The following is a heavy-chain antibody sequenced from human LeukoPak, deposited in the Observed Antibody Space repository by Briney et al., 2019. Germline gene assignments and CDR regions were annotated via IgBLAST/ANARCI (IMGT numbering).Heavy chain of an antibody. CDR3: AKDQDYDSSGYYDGYTGY. CDR2: ISGSGGST. J-gene: IGHJ4*02. D-gene: IGHD3-22*01. V-gene: IGHV3-23*01. CDR1: GFTFSGYA. Sequence: PGGSLRLSCAASGFTFSGYAMSWVRQAPGKGLEWVSAISGSGGSTYYADSVKGRFTISRDNSKNTLYLQMNSLRAEDTAVYYCAKDQDYDSSGYYDGYTGYWGQGTLVTVSS.